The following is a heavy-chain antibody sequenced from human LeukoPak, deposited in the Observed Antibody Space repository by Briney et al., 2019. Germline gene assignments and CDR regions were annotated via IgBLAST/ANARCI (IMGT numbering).Heavy chain of an antibody. J-gene: IGHJ3*02. V-gene: IGHV1-2*02. CDR3: ARETPTVTYYYDSSGYWRAFDI. CDR1: GYTFTDYY. CDR2: VNPNSGGT. Sequence: GASVKVSCKASGYTFTDYYMHWVRQAPGQGLEWMGWVNPNSGGTNYAQKFQGRVTMTRDTSISTAYMELSRLRSDDTAVYYCARETPTVTYYYDSSGYWRAFDIWGQGTMVTVSS. D-gene: IGHD3-22*01.